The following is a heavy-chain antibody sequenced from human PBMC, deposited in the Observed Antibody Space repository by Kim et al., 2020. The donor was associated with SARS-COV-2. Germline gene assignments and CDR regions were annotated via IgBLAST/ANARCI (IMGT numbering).Heavy chain of an antibody. CDR2: VYHSGST. J-gene: IGHJ5*02. CDR3: APTSRGDGSSGYYLGWFDP. Sequence: SETLSLTCSVSGHSISSGYYWGWIRQPPGKGLEWIGSVYHSGSTYYNPSLKSRVTISVDTSKNQFSLKLSSVTAADTAVYYCAPTSRGDGSSGYYLGWFDPWGQGSLVTVSS. D-gene: IGHD3-22*01. CDR1: GHSISSGYY. V-gene: IGHV4-38-2*02.